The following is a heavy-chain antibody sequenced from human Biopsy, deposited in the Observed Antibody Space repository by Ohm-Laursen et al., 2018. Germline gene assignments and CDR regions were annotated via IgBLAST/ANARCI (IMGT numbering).Heavy chain of an antibody. CDR1: GLIVSSYD. V-gene: IGHV3-21*01. J-gene: IGHJ6*02. Sequence: SLRLSCAASGLIVSSYDMNWVRQAPGKGLEWISYISETSSHIYDADSVRGRFTVARDIAKNSLYLQLNSLRVEDTAVYYCARDSSRRAREGGMDVWGQGTTVTVSS. CDR2: ISETSSHI. D-gene: IGHD6-6*01. CDR3: ARDSSRRAREGGMDV.